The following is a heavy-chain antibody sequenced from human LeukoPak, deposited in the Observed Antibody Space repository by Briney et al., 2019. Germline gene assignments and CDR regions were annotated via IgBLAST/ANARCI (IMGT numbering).Heavy chain of an antibody. CDR2: IIPIFGTA. CDR1: GGTFSSYA. V-gene: IGHV1-69*13. J-gene: IGHJ3*02. D-gene: IGHD1-26*01. Sequence: SVKVSCKASGGTFSSYAISWVRQAPGQGLEWMGGIIPIFGTANYAQKFQGRVTITADESTSTSYMELSSLRSEDTAVYYCARDPNLEWGDAFDIWGQGTMVTVSS. CDR3: ARDPNLEWGDAFDI.